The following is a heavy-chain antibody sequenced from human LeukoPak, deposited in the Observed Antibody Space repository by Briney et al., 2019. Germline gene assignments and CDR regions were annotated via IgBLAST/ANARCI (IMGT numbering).Heavy chain of an antibody. CDR3: ARYDVWGTYRAFDY. D-gene: IGHD3-16*02. CDR1: GGSISSSYYY. Sequence: SETLSLTCTVSGGSISSSYYYWGWIRQPPGKGLEWIGTMYNSGSTDYNPSLESRVTISVDTSKNQFSLKLSSVTAADTAVYYCARYDVWGTYRAFDYWGQGTLVTVSS. CDR2: MYNSGST. V-gene: IGHV4-39*07. J-gene: IGHJ4*02.